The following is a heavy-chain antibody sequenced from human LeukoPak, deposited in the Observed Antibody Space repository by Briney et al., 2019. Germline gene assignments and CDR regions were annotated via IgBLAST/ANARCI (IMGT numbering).Heavy chain of an antibody. D-gene: IGHD2-15*01. CDR2: TYYRSKWSN. Sequence: SQTLSLTCVTSGDSVSSNSAAWNWIRQSPSRGLEWLGRTYYRSKWSNDYAVSVKSRITINPDTSKNQFSLQLNSVTPEDTAVYYCARDFCSGGSCYWRFDYWGQGSLVTVSS. CDR1: GDSVSSNSAA. J-gene: IGHJ4*02. CDR3: ARDFCSGGSCYWRFDY. V-gene: IGHV6-1*01.